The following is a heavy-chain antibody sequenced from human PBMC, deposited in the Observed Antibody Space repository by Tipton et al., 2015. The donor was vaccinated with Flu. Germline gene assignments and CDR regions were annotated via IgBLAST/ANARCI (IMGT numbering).Heavy chain of an antibody. CDR3: AKDALAITMVRGQADP. CDR2: ISGSGGST. J-gene: IGHJ5*02. D-gene: IGHD3-10*01. Sequence: GSLRLSCAASGFTFSSYAMSWVRQAPGKGLEWVSAISGSGGSTYYADSVKGRFTSSRDNSKNTLYLQMNSLRAEDTAVYYCAKDALAITMVRGQADPWGQGTLVTVSS. CDR1: GFTFSSYA. V-gene: IGHV3-23*01.